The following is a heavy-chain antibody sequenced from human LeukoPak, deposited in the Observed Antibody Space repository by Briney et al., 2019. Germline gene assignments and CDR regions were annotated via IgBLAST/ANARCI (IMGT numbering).Heavy chain of an antibody. CDR1: GFTFNNYG. Sequence: PGGSLRLSCAASGFTFNNYGMSWVRQAPGKGLEWVSSLSGSGGSTYYADSVKGRFTISRDNSKNTLYLQMNSLRAEDTAVYYCAKSSYYDSSGYYREYYLDYWGQGTLVTVSS. CDR3: AKSSYYDSSGYYREYYLDY. CDR2: LSGSGGST. J-gene: IGHJ4*02. V-gene: IGHV3-23*01. D-gene: IGHD3-22*01.